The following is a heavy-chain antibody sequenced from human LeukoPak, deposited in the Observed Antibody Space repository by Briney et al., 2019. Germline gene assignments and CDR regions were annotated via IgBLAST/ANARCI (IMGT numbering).Heavy chain of an antibody. V-gene: IGHV3-23*01. D-gene: IGHD6-19*01. Sequence: GGSLRLSCAASGFTFSSYVMCWVRQAPGKGLEWVSAISGSGGSTYYADSVKGRFTISRDNSKNTLYLQMNSLRAEDTAVYYCAKDLWGRRLVPDFDSWGQGTLVTVSS. CDR3: AKDLWGRRLVPDFDS. CDR2: ISGSGGST. J-gene: IGHJ4*02. CDR1: GFTFSSYV.